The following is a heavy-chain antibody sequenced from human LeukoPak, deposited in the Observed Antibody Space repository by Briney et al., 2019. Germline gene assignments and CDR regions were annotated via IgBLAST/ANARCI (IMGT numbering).Heavy chain of an antibody. CDR3: AKAGDRDYFDY. D-gene: IGHD1-26*01. Sequence: GGSLRLSCAASGFTFSNYAMSWVRQAPGKGLEWVSAISGSGGSTYYADSVKGRFTISRDNSKNTLYLEMNSLRAEDTAVYYCAKAGDRDYFDYWGQGTLVTVSS. CDR1: GFTFSNYA. V-gene: IGHV3-23*01. CDR2: ISGSGGST. J-gene: IGHJ4*02.